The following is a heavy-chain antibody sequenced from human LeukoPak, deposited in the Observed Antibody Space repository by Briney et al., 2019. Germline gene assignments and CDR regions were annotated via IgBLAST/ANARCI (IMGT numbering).Heavy chain of an antibody. Sequence: ASVKVFCKASGYTFTSYGISWVRQAPGQGLEWMGWISAYNGNTNYALKLQGRVTMTTDTSTSTAYMELRSLRSDDTAVYYCARDPHYYGSGSYLYWGQGTLVTVSS. J-gene: IGHJ4*02. CDR2: ISAYNGNT. V-gene: IGHV1-18*01. CDR1: GYTFTSYG. CDR3: ARDPHYYGSGSYLY. D-gene: IGHD3-10*01.